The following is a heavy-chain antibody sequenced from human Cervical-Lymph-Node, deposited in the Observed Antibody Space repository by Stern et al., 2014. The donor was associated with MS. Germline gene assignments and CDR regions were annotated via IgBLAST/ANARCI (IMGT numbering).Heavy chain of an antibody. J-gene: IGHJ4*02. CDR2: INPNSGGT. Sequence: DQLVESGAEVKKPGASVKVSCKASGYTFTGYYMHWVRQAPGQGLEWMGWINPNSGGTNYAQKFQGWVTMTRDTSISTAYMELSRLRSDDTAVYYCARSVAGSPYYFDYWGQGTLVTVSS. D-gene: IGHD6-19*01. V-gene: IGHV1-2*04. CDR3: ARSVAGSPYYFDY. CDR1: GYTFTGYY.